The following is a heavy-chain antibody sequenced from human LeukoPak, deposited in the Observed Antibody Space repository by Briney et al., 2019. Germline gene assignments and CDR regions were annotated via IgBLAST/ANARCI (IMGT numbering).Heavy chain of an antibody. CDR2: ISSSSSYI. CDR3: ARTDQLPTHIDY. D-gene: IGHD2-2*01. CDR1: GFTFSSYS. Sequence: GGSLRLSCAASGFTFSSYSMNWVRQAPGKGLEWVSSISSSSSYIYYADSVKGRFTISRDNAKNSLYLQMNSLRAEDTAAYYCARTDQLPTHIDYWGQGTLVTVSS. V-gene: IGHV3-21*01. J-gene: IGHJ4*02.